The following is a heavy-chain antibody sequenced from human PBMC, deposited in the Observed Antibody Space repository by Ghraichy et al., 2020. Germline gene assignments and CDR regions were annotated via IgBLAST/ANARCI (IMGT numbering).Heavy chain of an antibody. D-gene: IGHD1-1*01. CDR1: GYSFTTYW. CDR3: ARPSTTGTYDAFDI. V-gene: IGHV5-51*01. Sequence: GESLNISCKGSGYSFTTYWIGWVRQMPGKGLEWMGIIYPGDSDTRYSPSFQGQVSISADKSITTAYLQWSSLKASDTAMYYWARPSTTGTYDAFDIWGQGGMVAVSS. CDR2: IYPGDSDT. J-gene: IGHJ3*02.